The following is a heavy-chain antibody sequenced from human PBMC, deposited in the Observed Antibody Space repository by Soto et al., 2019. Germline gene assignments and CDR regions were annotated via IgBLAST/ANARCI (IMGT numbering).Heavy chain of an antibody. D-gene: IGHD3-9*01. CDR1: GFTFNNYA. V-gene: IGHV3-23*01. CDR2: ISVSGANT. Sequence: DVQLLDSGGGLVQPGGSLRLSCAASGFTFNNYAMSWFRQAPGKGLEWVSTISVSGANTYYADSVKGRFTISRDDSKNTLYLQMNSLGAEDTAVYYCAKDLGLGVIAGYPHDCWGQGTLVTVSS. J-gene: IGHJ4*02. CDR3: AKDLGLGVIAGYPHDC.